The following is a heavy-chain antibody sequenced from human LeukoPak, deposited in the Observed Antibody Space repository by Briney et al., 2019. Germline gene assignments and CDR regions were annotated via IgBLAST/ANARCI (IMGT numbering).Heavy chain of an antibody. CDR2: IRGKGYGGTT. V-gene: IGHV3-49*04. CDR3: TSFTIFGPFDY. J-gene: IGHJ4*02. D-gene: IGHD3-3*01. CDR1: GFSFGDYV. Sequence: GGSLRLSCTASGFSFGDYVMSWVRQAPGKGLEWVGFIRGKGYGGTTEYAASVKGRFTISRDDSKSIAYLQMNSLKTEDTAIYYCTSFTIFGPFDYWGQGTLVTVSS.